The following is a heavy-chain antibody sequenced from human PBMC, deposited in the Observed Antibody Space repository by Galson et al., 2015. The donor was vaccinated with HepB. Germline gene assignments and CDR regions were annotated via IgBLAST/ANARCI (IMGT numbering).Heavy chain of an antibody. CDR2: MNPNSGNT. CDR1: GYTFTSYD. V-gene: IGHV1-8*01. Sequence: SVKVSCKASGYTFTSYDINWVRQATGQGLEWMGWMNPNSGNTGYAQKFQGRVTMTRNTSISTAYMELSSLRSEDTAVYYCARGIMTTVTTWRRFFDYWGQGTLVTVSS. D-gene: IGHD4-11*01. J-gene: IGHJ4*02. CDR3: ARGIMTTVTTWRRFFDY.